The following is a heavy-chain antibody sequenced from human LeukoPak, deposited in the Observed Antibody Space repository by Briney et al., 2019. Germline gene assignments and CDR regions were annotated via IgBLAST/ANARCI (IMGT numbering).Heavy chain of an antibody. V-gene: IGHV3-53*01. CDR2: IYSGGST. D-gene: IGHD3-10*01. CDR1: GFTVSSNY. CDR3: ARGNYYGSGSYYSELTYFDY. Sequence: AGGSLRLSCAASGFTVSSNYMSWVRQAPGKGLEWVSVIYSGGSTYYADSVKGRFTISRDNSKNTLYLQMNSLRAEDTAVYYCARGNYYGSGSYYSELTYFDYWGQGTLVTVSS. J-gene: IGHJ4*02.